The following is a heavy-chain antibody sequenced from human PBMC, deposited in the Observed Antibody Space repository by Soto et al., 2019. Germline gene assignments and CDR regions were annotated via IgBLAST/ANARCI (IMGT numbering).Heavy chain of an antibody. CDR2: INAGNGNT. V-gene: IGHV1-3*01. D-gene: IGHD2-2*01. Sequence: ASVKVSCKASGYTFTSYAMHWVRQAPGQRLEWMGWINAGNGNTKYSQKFQGRVTITRDTSASTAYMELSSLRSEDTAVYYCARVEDIVVVPAAMAYAFDIWGQGTMVTVSS. CDR3: ARVEDIVVVPAAMAYAFDI. J-gene: IGHJ3*02. CDR1: GYTFTSYA.